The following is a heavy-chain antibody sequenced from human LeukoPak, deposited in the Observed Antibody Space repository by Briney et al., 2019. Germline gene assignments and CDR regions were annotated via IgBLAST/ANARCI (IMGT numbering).Heavy chain of an antibody. D-gene: IGHD6-19*01. V-gene: IGHV4-39*01. CDR3: ASGSHYGYSSGWLYY. CDR2: IYYSGST. Sequence: SETLSLTCTVSGGSISSSSYYWGWIRQPPGKGLEWIGSIYYSGSTYYNPSFKSRVTISVDTSKNQFFLRLNSVTAADTAVYYCASGSHYGYSSGWLYYWGQGTLVTVSS. CDR1: GGSISSSSYY. J-gene: IGHJ4*02.